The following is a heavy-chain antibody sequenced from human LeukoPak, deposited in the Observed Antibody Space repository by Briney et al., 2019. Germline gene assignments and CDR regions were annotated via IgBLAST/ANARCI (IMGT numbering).Heavy chain of an antibody. V-gene: IGHV4-4*02. CDR2: ISLTGGT. Sequence: AETLTLTCGVSGGSFSTTDWWSLLRQPPKQGLEWIGEISLTGGTNYNQSLNGRFTMSLDESRNPLSLDLTSLTAADTAIYYCSRESGAFCPFRYWGQGTLVIVPP. D-gene: IGHD1-26*01. CDR3: SRESGAFCPFRY. CDR1: GGSFSTTDW. J-gene: IGHJ4*02.